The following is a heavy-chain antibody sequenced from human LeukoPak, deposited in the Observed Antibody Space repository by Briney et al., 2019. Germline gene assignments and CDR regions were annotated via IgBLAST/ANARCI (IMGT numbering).Heavy chain of an antibody. V-gene: IGHV3-23*01. CDR2: ISGSGTTT. J-gene: IGHJ4*02. CDR3: AKDVDRVQSYYFDY. D-gene: IGHD3-22*01. CDR1: GFTFTNYA. Sequence: PGGSLRLSCEASGFTFTNYAMSWVRQAPGKGLEWVSAISGSGTTTYYADSVKGRFTISRDNSKNTLYLQMHSLRAEDTAVYYCAKDVDRVQSYYFDYWGQGTLVTVSS.